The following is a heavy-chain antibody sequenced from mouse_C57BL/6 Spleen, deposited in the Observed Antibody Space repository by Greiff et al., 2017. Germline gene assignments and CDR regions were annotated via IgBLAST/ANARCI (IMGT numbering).Heavy chain of an antibody. Sequence: QVQLQQSGPELVKPGASVKLSCKASGYTFTSYDINWVKQRPGQGLEWIGWIYPRDGSTKYNEKFKGKATLTVDTSSITAYMELHRLTSEDSAVYFCARVHYDYEGYFDYWGQGTTLTVSS. D-gene: IGHD2-4*01. V-gene: IGHV1-85*01. CDR2: IYPRDGST. CDR3: ARVHYDYEGYFDY. CDR1: GYTFTSYD. J-gene: IGHJ2*01.